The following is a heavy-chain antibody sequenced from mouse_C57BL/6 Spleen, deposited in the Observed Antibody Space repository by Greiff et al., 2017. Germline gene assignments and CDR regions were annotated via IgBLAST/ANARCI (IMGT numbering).Heavy chain of an antibody. V-gene: IGHV1-81*01. CDR3: ARLDYDYDGSYWYFDV. Sequence: QVQLQQSGAELARPGASVKLSCKASGYTFTSYGISWVKQRTGQGLEWIGEIYPRCGNTYYNEKFKGKATLTADKSSSTAYMELRSLTSEDSAVYFCARLDYDYDGSYWYFDVWGTGTTVTVSS. CDR2: IYPRCGNT. CDR1: GYTFTSYG. J-gene: IGHJ1*03. D-gene: IGHD2-4*01.